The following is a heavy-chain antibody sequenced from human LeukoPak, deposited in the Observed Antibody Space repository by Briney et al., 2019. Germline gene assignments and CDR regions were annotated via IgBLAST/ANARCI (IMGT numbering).Heavy chain of an antibody. J-gene: IGHJ4*02. CDR1: GYRFTSST. CDR3: ARPERRGYSYGPLDY. D-gene: IGHD5-18*01. Sequence: GESLKISCLGSGYRFTSSTVGWVRQIPGKGLEWMGIIYPVDSATRYSPSFQGQVTISAVKSLITADLQWSSLKASDTAMYYCARPERRGYSYGPLDYWGQGTLVTVSS. V-gene: IGHV5-51*01. CDR2: IYPVDSAT.